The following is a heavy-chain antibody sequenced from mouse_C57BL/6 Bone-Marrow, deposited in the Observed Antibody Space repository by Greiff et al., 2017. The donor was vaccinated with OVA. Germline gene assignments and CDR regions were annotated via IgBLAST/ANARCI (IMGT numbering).Heavy chain of an antibody. D-gene: IGHD5-1*01. J-gene: IGHJ4*01. V-gene: IGHV1-63*01. CDR3: ARYRGVPHAMDY. Sequence: VQLQESGAELVRPGTSVKMSCKASGYTFTNYWIGWAKQRPGHGLEWIGDIYPGGGYTNYNEKFKGKATLTADKSSSTAYMQFSSLTSEDSAIYYCARYRGVPHAMDYWGQGTSVTVSS. CDR1: GYTFTNYW. CDR2: IYPGGGYT.